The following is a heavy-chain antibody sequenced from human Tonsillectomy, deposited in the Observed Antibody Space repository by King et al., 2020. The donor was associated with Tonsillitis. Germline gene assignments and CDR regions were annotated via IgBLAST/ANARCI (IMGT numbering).Heavy chain of an antibody. CDR2: IYYSGNT. V-gene: IGHV4-59*01. CDR1: GGPISSYY. J-gene: IGHJ5*01. CDR3: ARDIGSNIFDS. D-gene: IGHD4-11*01. Sequence: VQLQESGPGLVKPSETLSLTCTVSGGPISSYYWSWIRQPPGKGLEWIGYIYYSGNTNYNPSLQSRVTISVDTSKNQFSLKLNSVTAADTAVYYCARDIGSNIFDSWGQGTLVTVSS.